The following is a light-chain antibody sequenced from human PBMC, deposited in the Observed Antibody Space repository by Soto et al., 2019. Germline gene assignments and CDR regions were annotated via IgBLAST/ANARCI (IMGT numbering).Light chain of an antibody. Sequence: MVFTQSPGTLSLSPGESATLSCRASQSISSSYLAWYQQKPGQAPRLLIYGASNRATAIPDRFSGSGSGTDFTLTISRLEPGDFAVYYCQQSDDSPGTFGQGTKVDIK. CDR1: QSISSSY. CDR3: QQSDDSPGT. V-gene: IGKV3-20*01. J-gene: IGKJ1*01. CDR2: GAS.